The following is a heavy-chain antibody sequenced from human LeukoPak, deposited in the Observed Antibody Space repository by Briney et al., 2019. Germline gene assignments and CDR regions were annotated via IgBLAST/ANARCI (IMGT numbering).Heavy chain of an antibody. Sequence: SETLSLTCTVYGGSFSGYYWSWIRQPPGKGLEWIGEINHSGSTNYNPSLKSRVTISVDTSKNQFSLKLSSVTAADTAVYYCARRYSSGSRLYYYMDVWGKGTTVTVSS. V-gene: IGHV4-34*01. CDR1: GGSFSGYY. J-gene: IGHJ6*03. CDR2: INHSGST. D-gene: IGHD6-19*01. CDR3: ARRYSSGSRLYYYMDV.